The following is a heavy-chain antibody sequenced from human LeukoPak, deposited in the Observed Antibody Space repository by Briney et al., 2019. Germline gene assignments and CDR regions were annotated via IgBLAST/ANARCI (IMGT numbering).Heavy chain of an antibody. CDR2: ISYDGSNK. V-gene: IGHV3-30*04. CDR1: GFTFSSYA. CDR3: ARVGAPFDY. D-gene: IGHD1-26*01. J-gene: IGHJ4*02. Sequence: GSLRLSCAASGFTFSSYAMHWVRQAPGKGLEWVAVISYDGSNKYYADSVKGRFTISRDSSKNTLYLQMNSLRAEDTAVYYCARVGAPFDYWGQGTLVTVSS.